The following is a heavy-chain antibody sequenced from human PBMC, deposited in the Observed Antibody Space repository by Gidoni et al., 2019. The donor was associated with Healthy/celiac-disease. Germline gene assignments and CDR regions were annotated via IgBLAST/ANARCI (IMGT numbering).Heavy chain of an antibody. CDR1: GGSFSGYY. V-gene: IGHV4-34*01. Sequence: QVQLQQWGAGPLKPSETLSLTCAVYGGSFSGYYWSWIRQPPGKGLAWIGEIKHSGSTNYNPSLKGRVTISVDTAKNQFSLKLSSVTAADTAVYYCAGGGGIVVVPALWFDPWGQGTLVTVSS. J-gene: IGHJ5*02. D-gene: IGHD2-2*01. CDR2: IKHSGST. CDR3: AGGGGIVVVPALWFDP.